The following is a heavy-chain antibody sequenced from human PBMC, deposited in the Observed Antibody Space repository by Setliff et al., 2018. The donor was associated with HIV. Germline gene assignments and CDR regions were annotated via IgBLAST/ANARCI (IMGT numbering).Heavy chain of an antibody. J-gene: IGHJ5*02. CDR2: IHTTGST. D-gene: IGHD3-16*01. V-gene: IGHV4-61*09. CDR3: ARRTFGSGRLDP. Sequence: TSETLSLTCSVSGDSISSGSYYWSWIRLPAGKGLEWIGQIHTTGSTNYNPSLESRLTISIDTSKNQFSLKLNSVTATDTAVYYCARRTFGSGRLDPWGQGTLVTVSS. CDR1: GDSISSGSYY.